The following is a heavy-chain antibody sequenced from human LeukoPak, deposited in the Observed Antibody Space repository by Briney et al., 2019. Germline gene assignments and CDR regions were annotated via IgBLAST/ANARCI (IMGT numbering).Heavy chain of an antibody. V-gene: IGHV3-21*06. D-gene: IGHD3-10*01. CDR1: GFTFSSYN. Sequence: PGGSLRLSCAASGFTFSSYNMNWVRQAPGKGLEWVSTVSSTSGFLHYADSVKGRFTISRDNAQDSVYLEMSSLRVEDTAVYYCARSRPYFVSGPNCFDPWGQGTLVIVSS. J-gene: IGHJ5*02. CDR3: ARSRPYFVSGPNCFDP. CDR2: VSSTSGFL.